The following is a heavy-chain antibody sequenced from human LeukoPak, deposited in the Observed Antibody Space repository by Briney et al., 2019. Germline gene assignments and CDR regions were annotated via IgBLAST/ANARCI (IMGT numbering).Heavy chain of an antibody. CDR2: IYSGDNT. CDR3: ARSVAVADRRIYWYFDL. Sequence: GGSLRLSCAASGFTVSNNYMSWVRQAPRKGLEWVSVIYSGDNTYYADSVKGRFTISRDNSKNTLYLQMNSLRAEDTAVYFCARSVAVADRRIYWYFDLWGRGTLVTVSS. V-gene: IGHV3-53*01. D-gene: IGHD6-19*01. J-gene: IGHJ2*01. CDR1: GFTVSNNY.